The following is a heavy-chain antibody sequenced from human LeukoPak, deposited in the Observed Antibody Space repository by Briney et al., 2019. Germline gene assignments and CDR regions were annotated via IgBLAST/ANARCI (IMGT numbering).Heavy chain of an antibody. CDR2: ISGDAADT. CDR1: GFTFRNFA. CDR3: AKDDLLAPGGLEEV. V-gene: IGHV3-23*01. Sequence: PGGSLRLSCAGSGFTFRNFAMTWVRQAPGKGLEWVSSISGDAADTYYADSAKGRFTISRDNSKNTLFLQMNTLGAEDTAIYYGAKDDLLAPGGLEEVWGQETLVT. D-gene: IGHD3-3*01. J-gene: IGHJ4*02.